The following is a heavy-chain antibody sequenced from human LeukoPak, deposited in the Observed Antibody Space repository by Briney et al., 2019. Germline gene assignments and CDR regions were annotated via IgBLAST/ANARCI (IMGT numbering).Heavy chain of an antibody. CDR1: GFTFSSYG. CDR3: VKETIVRGYSYGYPEI. D-gene: IGHD5-18*01. CDR2: ISSNGGST. J-gene: IGHJ4*02. Sequence: GGSLRLSCSASGFTFSSYGMLWVRQAPGKGLEYVSAISSNGGSTHYADSVKGRFTISRDNSKNTLYLQMSSLRAEDTAVYYCVKETIVRGYSYGYPEIWGQGTLVTVSS. V-gene: IGHV3-64D*06.